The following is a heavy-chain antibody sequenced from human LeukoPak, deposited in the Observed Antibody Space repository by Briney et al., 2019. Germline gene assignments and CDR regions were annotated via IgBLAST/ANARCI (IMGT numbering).Heavy chain of an antibody. J-gene: IGHJ6*03. Sequence: SVKVSCKASGYTFTSYGISWVRQAPGQGLEWMGVFIPILDTANSTQKFQGRLTITADISTNTVYMELSSLRFDDTAVYFCAGIPVFGVVLHQEPVWGKGTTVIVSS. CDR1: GYTFTSYG. V-gene: IGHV1-69*10. D-gene: IGHD3-3*01. CDR2: FIPILDTA. CDR3: AGIPVFGVVLHQEPV.